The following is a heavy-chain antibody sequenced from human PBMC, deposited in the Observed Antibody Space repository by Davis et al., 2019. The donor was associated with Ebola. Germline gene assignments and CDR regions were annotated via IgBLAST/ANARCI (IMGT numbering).Heavy chain of an antibody. CDR1: GFTFSVYY. CDR3: ARRGYSALD. J-gene: IGHJ4*02. CDR2: ISSSASYK. D-gene: IGHD5-12*01. V-gene: IGHV3-11*03. Sequence: GGSLRLSCAASGFTFSVYYMNWIRQAPGKGPEWVSSISSSASYKNYADSVKGRFTISRDTAKNSLYLQMNSLRAEDTAVYYCARRGYSALDWGQGTLVTVSS.